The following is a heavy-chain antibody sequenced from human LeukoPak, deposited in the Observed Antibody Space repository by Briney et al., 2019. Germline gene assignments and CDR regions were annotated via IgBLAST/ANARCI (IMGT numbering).Heavy chain of an antibody. CDR1: GFTFSSYA. J-gene: IGHJ4*02. CDR3: ARAQMPIAAAGSDY. Sequence: GRSLRLSCAASGFTFSSYAMHWVRQAPGKGLEGVAVISYDGSNKYYADSVKGRFTISRDNSKNTLYLQMNSLRAEDTAVYYCARAQMPIAAAGSDYWGQGTLVTVSS. CDR2: ISYDGSNK. D-gene: IGHD6-13*01. V-gene: IGHV3-30*01.